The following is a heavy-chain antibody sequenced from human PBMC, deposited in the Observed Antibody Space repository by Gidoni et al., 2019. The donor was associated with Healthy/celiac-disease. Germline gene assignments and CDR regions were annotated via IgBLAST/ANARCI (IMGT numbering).Heavy chain of an antibody. J-gene: IGHJ3*02. D-gene: IGHD6-19*01. CDR1: GFTFDDYA. CDR2: ISWNSGSI. V-gene: IGHV3-9*01. Sequence: EVQLVESGGGLVQPGRSLRLSCAASGFTFDDYAMHWVRQAPGKGLEWVSGISWNSGSIGYADSVKGRFTISRDNAKNSLYLQMNSLRAEDTALYYCAKDHELWLLPLNDAFDIWGQGTMVTVFS. CDR3: AKDHELWLLPLNDAFDI.